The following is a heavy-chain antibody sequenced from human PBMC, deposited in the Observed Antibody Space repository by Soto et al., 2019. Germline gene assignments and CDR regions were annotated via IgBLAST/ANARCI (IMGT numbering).Heavy chain of an antibody. CDR2: INSGNGKT. D-gene: IGHD3-3*01. Sequence: ASVKVSCKGSGYTFKAYAMHWVRQAPGHRLEWMGWINSGNGKTKYSQKFQDRVTITSDTSAKTAYMELRSLGSEDTAVYYCAREWAEITVFRVLNPSFGMDAWGQGTTVTVSS. J-gene: IGHJ6*02. CDR3: AREWAEITVFRVLNPSFGMDA. V-gene: IGHV1-3*01. CDR1: GYTFKAYA.